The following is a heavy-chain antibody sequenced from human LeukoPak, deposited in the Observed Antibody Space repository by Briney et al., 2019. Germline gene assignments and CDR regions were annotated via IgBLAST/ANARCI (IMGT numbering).Heavy chain of an antibody. J-gene: IGHJ4*02. Sequence: ASAKVSCKASGYTFTGYYMHWVRQAPGQGLEWMGWINPNSGGTNYAQKFQGRVTMTRDTSISTAYMELSRLRSDDTAVYYCARDLGIAAAGTFPSDYWGQGTLVTVSS. D-gene: IGHD6-13*01. CDR2: INPNSGGT. CDR3: ARDLGIAAAGTFPSDY. CDR1: GYTFTGYY. V-gene: IGHV1-2*02.